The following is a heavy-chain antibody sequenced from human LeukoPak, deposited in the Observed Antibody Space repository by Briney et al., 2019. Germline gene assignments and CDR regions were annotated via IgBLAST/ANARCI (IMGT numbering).Heavy chain of an antibody. J-gene: IGHJ4*02. Sequence: GGSLRLPCAASGFTFGDYWMSWVRQVPGRGLEWVATIHPDGSEIHYVDSVKGRFTISRDNTKDSLFLQTTSLRAEDTAVYYCATPHPRSGSYFVYWGQGTLVTVSS. CDR2: IHPDGSEI. CDR1: GFTFGDYW. V-gene: IGHV3-7*01. CDR3: ATPHPRSGSYFVY. D-gene: IGHD3-10*01.